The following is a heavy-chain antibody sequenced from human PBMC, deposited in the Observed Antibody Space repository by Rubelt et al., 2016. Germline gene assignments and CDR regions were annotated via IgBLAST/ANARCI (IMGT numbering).Heavy chain of an antibody. CDR3: ASDFDY. CDR2: ISSSSSTI. V-gene: IGHV3-48*01. CDR1: SYS. Sequence: SYSMNWVRQAPGKGPEWVSYISSSSSTIYYADSVKGRFTISRDNAKNSLYLQMNSLRAEDTAVYYCASDFDYWGQGTLVTVSS. J-gene: IGHJ4*02.